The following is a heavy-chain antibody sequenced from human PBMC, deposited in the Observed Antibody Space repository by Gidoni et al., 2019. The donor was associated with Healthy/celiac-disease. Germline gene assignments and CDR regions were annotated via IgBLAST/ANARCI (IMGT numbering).Heavy chain of an antibody. D-gene: IGHD2-21*02. CDR3: ARDKRGVYCGGDCSDGFDI. J-gene: IGHJ3*02. V-gene: IGHV3-53*01. CDR2: IDSGGST. Sequence: EVQLVESGGGLIQPGGSLRLSCAASGFTVSSNYMSWVRQGPGRGLEWVSVIDSGGSTYYADAVKGRFTISRDNSKNTLYLQMNSLRAEDTAVDYCARDKRGVYCGGDCSDGFDIWGQGTMVTVSS. CDR1: GFTVSSNY.